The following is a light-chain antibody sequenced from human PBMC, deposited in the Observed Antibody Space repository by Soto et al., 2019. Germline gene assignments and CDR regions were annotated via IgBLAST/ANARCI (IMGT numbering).Light chain of an antibody. CDR1: QSFRGL. CDR2: GVS. CDR3: GQFVSSPPRT. Sequence: EVVLTQSPVTLSLSPGERATLSCRASQSFRGLLAWYQQKPGQAPRLLIYGVSNRATGIPDRFSGSGSGTDFTLTINRLEPEDFAVYFCGQFVSSPPRTFGQGTKVEIK. J-gene: IGKJ1*01. V-gene: IGKV3-20*01.